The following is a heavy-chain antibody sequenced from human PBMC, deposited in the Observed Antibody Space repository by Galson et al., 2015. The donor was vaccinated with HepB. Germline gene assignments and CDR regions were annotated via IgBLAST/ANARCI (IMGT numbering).Heavy chain of an antibody. D-gene: IGHD1-7*01. J-gene: IGHJ6*03. CDR1: GYSFTSYW. CDR3: ARHPAGTTVGGVGYYYYYMDV. CDR2: IYPGDSDT. Sequence: QSGAEVKKPGESLKISCKGSGYSFTSYWIGWVREMPGKGLEWMGIIYPGDSDTRYSPSFQGQVTISADKSISTAYLQWSSLKASDTAMYYCARHPAGTTVGGVGYYYYYMDVWGKWTTVTVSS. V-gene: IGHV5-51*01.